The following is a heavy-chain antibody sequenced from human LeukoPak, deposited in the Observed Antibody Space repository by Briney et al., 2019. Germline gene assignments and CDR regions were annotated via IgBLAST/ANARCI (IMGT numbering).Heavy chain of an antibody. CDR2: INHSGST. CDR3: ARVAPRQYARGYYYYYMDV. D-gene: IGHD2-8*01. J-gene: IGHJ6*03. CDR1: GGSISSSSYY. V-gene: IGHV4-39*07. Sequence: SETLSLTCTVSGGSISSSSYYWGWIRQPPGKGLEWIGEINHSGSTNYNPSLKSRVTISVDTSKNQFSLKLSSVTAADTAVYYCARVAPRQYARGYYYYYMDVWGKGTTVTVSS.